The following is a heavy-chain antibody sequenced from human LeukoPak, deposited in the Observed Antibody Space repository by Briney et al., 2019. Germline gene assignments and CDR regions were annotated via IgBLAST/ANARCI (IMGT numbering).Heavy chain of an antibody. CDR1: GFIFSSYA. Sequence: GGSLRLSCAASGFIFSSYAMNWVRQAPGKGLEWVSAVRGSDAGTSYADSVKGRFTISRDNSKNTLYLQMNSLRAEETALYYCAKNRGGSYYSGSDYWGQGTLVTVSS. D-gene: IGHD1-26*01. CDR3: AKNRGGSYYSGSDY. V-gene: IGHV3-23*01. CDR2: VRGSDAGT. J-gene: IGHJ4*02.